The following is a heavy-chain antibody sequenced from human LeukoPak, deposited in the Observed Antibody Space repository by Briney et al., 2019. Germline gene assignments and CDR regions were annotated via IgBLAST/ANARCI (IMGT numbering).Heavy chain of an antibody. D-gene: IGHD1-7*01. CDR3: ASSNWDYVRDAFDI. V-gene: IGHV3-21*01. Sequence: GGSLRLSCAASGFTFSNYNMNWVRQAPGKAMEWVSSITSSGTYIFYADSVKGRFTISRDNAKNSLYLQMNSLRAEDTAVYYCASSNWDYVRDAFDIWDQGTMVTVSS. CDR1: GFTFSNYN. J-gene: IGHJ3*02. CDR2: ITSSGTYI.